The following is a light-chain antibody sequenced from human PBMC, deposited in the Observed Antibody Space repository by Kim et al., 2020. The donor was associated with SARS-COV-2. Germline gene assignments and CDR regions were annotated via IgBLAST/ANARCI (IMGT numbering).Light chain of an antibody. J-gene: IGKJ2*03. CDR2: FAS. Sequence: SVTPKEKVPSTCRARQSIGSRLHWYQQKPGQSPTLLIKFASQSFSGVPSRFSGSGYGTDFTLTINSLDAEDAATYYCHQTGSIPQSFGQGTKLEI. CDR1: QSIGSR. CDR3: HQTGSIPQS. V-gene: IGKV6-21*01.